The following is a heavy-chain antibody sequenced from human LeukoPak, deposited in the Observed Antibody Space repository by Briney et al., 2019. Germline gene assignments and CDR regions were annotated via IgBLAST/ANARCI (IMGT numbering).Heavy chain of an antibody. CDR2: INTNTGNP. CDR3: ARDSVPMIVVIIADPEYFQH. V-gene: IGHV7-4-1*02. Sequence: GASVKVSCKASGYTFTSYAMNWVQQAPGQGLEWMGWINTNTGNPTYAQGFTGRFVFSLDTSVSTAYLQISSLKAEDTAVYYCARDSVPMIVVIIADPEYFQHWGQGTLVTVSS. D-gene: IGHD3-22*01. CDR1: GYTFTSYA. J-gene: IGHJ1*01.